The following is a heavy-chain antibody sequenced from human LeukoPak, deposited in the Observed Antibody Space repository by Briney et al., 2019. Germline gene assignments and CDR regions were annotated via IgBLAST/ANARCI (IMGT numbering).Heavy chain of an antibody. CDR1: GFTFGYYA. CDR2: IRSKAYGGTT. CDR3: TRRSSGWYWFDP. V-gene: IGHV3-49*03. Sequence: GGSLRLSCTASGFTFGYYAMSWFRQAPGKGLEWVGFIRSKAYGGTTEYAASVKGRFTISRDDSKSIAYLQMNSLKTEDTAVYYCTRRSSGWYWFDPWGQGTLVTVSS. D-gene: IGHD6-19*01. J-gene: IGHJ5*02.